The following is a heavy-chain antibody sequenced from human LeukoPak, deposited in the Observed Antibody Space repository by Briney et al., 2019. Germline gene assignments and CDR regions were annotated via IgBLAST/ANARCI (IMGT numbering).Heavy chain of an antibody. CDR3: ARESDYYGSGSYMDWFDP. D-gene: IGHD3-10*01. Sequence: SETLSLTCAVYGGSFSGYYWSWIRQPPGKGLEWIGEINHSGSTNYNPSLKSRVIISVDTSKNQFSLKLSSVTAADTAVYYCARESDYYGSGSYMDWFDPWGQGTLVTVSS. CDR2: INHSGST. CDR1: GGSFSGYY. J-gene: IGHJ5*02. V-gene: IGHV4-34*01.